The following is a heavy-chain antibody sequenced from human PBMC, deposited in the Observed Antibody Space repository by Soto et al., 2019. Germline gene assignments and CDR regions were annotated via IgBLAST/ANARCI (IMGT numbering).Heavy chain of an antibody. V-gene: IGHV4-4*02. CDR2: IYHSGST. CDR3: AKMVGATLVDN. CDR1: GASISSISTYDW. Sequence: QVQLQESGPGLVKPSGTLSLTCTVSGASISSISTYDWWSWVRQPPGKGLEWIGEIYHSGSTNYNPSLKSRVTMSVDKSKNQFSLRLSSVTAADTAVYYCAKMVGATLVDNWGQGTLVTVS. J-gene: IGHJ4*02. D-gene: IGHD1-26*01.